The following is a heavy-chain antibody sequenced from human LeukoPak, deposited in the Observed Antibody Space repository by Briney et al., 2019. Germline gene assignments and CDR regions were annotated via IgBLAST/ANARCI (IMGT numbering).Heavy chain of an antibody. V-gene: IGHV4-39*01. Sequence: SETLSFTCTVSGGSISSSSYYWGWIRQPPGKGLEWIGSIYYTRSTYYNPSLKSRVTISVDTSKYQFSLKLTSVTAADTAVYYCARGVTMIVVVIHDWYFDLWGRGTLVTVSS. CDR3: ARGVTMIVVVIHDWYFDL. CDR2: IYYTRST. D-gene: IGHD3-22*01. J-gene: IGHJ2*01. CDR1: GGSISSSSYY.